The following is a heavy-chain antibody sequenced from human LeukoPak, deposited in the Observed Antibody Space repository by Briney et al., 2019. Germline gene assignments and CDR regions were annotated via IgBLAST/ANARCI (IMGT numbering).Heavy chain of an antibody. CDR2: IYYSGST. D-gene: IGHD1-26*01. Sequence: SETLSLTCTVSGGSISSSTYYWGWIRQPPGKGLEWIGSIYYSGSTYYDPSLKSRVTISVDTSKNQFSLKLNSVTAADTAVYYCATPYSGGYHGLDIWGQGTMVTVSS. V-gene: IGHV4-39*01. J-gene: IGHJ3*02. CDR1: GGSISSSTYY. CDR3: ATPYSGGYHGLDI.